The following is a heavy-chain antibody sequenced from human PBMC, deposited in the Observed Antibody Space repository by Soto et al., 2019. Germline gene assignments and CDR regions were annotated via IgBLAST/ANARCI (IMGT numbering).Heavy chain of an antibody. V-gene: IGHV3-7*01. D-gene: IGHD3-9*01. J-gene: IGHJ5*02. CDR1: GFTFSDYW. CDR2: IKQDGSEK. Sequence: GGSLRLSCAASGFTFSDYWMRWVRQAPGKGLEWVANIKQDGSEKYYVDSVKGRFTISRDNAKNSLYLQMNSLRAEDTAVYYCARDPYMDDILTGYYMAWGQGTLVTVSS. CDR3: ARDPYMDDILTGYYMA.